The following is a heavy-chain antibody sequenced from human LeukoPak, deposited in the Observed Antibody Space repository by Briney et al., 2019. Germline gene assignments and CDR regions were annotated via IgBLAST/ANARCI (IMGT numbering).Heavy chain of an antibody. CDR3: ARRLWFGADY. J-gene: IGHJ4*02. D-gene: IGHD3-10*01. CDR2: INHSGRT. Sequence: PGGSLRLSCAASGFTFDDYGMSWIRQPPGKGLEWIGEINHSGRTKYNPSLKSRVTISVDTSKNQFSLKLSSVTAADTAVYYCARRLWFGADYWGQGTLVTVSS. V-gene: IGHV4-34*01. CDR1: GFTFDDYG.